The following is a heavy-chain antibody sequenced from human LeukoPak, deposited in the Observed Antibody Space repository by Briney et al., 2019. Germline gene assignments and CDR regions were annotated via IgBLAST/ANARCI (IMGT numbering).Heavy chain of an antibody. CDR3: ARLVTMVRGPFDY. J-gene: IGHJ4*02. V-gene: IGHV4-38-2*02. CDR2: IYYSGST. Sequence: PSETLSLTCTVSGYSISSGYYWGWIRQPPGKGLEWIGSIYYSGSTYYNPSLKSRVTISVDTSKNQFSLKLSSVTAADTAVYYCARLVTMVRGPFDYWGQGTLVTVSS. CDR1: GYSISSGYY. D-gene: IGHD3-10*01.